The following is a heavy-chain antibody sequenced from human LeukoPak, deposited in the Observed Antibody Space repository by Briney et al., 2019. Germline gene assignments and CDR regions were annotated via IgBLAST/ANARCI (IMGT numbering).Heavy chain of an antibody. CDR2: ISAYNGNT. J-gene: IGHJ4*02. CDR3: ARGSGTPAVLDY. CDR1: VYTFTIYG. D-gene: IGHD1-26*01. Sequence: GASVKVSFTSSVYTFTIYGISWVRQAPGQGLEWMGWISAYNGNTNYAQKLQGRVTMTTDTSTSTAYMELRSLRSDDTAVYYCARGSGTPAVLDYWGQGTLVTVSS. V-gene: IGHV1-18*01.